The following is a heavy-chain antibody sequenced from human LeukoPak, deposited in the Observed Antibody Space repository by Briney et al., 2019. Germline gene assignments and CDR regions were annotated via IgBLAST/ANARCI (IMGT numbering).Heavy chain of an antibody. Sequence: PGGSLRLSCAASGFTLSRFWMHWVRQPPGRGLVWVSRIDTDGGTTTYADSVKGRFTISRDNAKNTVYLQINSLRAEDTAVYYCARLNSFGNDYWGQGALVTVSS. CDR3: ARLNSFGNDY. D-gene: IGHD5-18*01. CDR1: GFTLSRFW. CDR2: IDTDGGTT. V-gene: IGHV3-74*01. J-gene: IGHJ4*02.